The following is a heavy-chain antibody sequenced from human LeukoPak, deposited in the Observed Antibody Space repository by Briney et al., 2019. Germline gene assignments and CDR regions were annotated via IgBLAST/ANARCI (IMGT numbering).Heavy chain of an antibody. Sequence: NPSETLSLTCTVYGGSFSGYYWSWIRQPPGKGLEWIGEINHSGSTNYNPSLKSQVTISVDTSKNQFSLKLSSVTAADTAVYYCARHYTYCSSGSCYPQEFDYWGQGTLVTVSP. CDR2: INHSGST. J-gene: IGHJ4*02. V-gene: IGHV4-34*01. CDR1: GGSFSGYY. D-gene: IGHD2-15*01. CDR3: ARHYTYCSSGSCYPQEFDY.